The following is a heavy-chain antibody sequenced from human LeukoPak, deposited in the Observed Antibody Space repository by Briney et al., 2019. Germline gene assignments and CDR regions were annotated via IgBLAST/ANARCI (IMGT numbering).Heavy chain of an antibody. CDR1: GFTFSSYW. J-gene: IGHJ6*03. V-gene: IGHV3-74*01. CDR2: IDTDGSST. Sequence: GGSLRLSCAASGFTFSSYWMHWVRQAPGQGLVWVARIDTDGSSTSFADYAGYVKGRFTISTDNAKNTLYLHMNSLRVEDTAVYYCVRTSGAYHHMDVWCKGTTVTVSS. CDR3: VRTSGAYHHMDV.